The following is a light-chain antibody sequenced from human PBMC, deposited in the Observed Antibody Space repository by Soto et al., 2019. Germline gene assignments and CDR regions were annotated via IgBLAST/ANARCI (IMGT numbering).Light chain of an antibody. CDR2: EGT. CDR3: CSYAGSFTYV. J-gene: IGLJ1*01. Sequence: QSALTQPAPVSGSPGQSITISCTGTSSDIGTYNLVSWYQHHPGKAPKLMIYEGTKRPSGVSNRFSGSKSGNTASLTISGLQAEDEADYYCCSYAGSFTYVFGTGTKVTVL. V-gene: IGLV2-23*01. CDR1: SSDIGTYNL.